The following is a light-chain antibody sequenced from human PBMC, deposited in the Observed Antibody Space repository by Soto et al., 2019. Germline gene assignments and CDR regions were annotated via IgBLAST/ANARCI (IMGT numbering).Light chain of an antibody. CDR1: QSISSW. CDR2: KAP. CDR3: QQYDSYPLP. J-gene: IGKJ4*01. V-gene: IGKV1-5*03. Sequence: DIQMTQSPSTLSASVGDRVTITCRASQSISSWLAWYQQKPGKAPNLLIYKAPTLESGVPSRFSGSGSGTEFTLTVSSLQPDDFATYYCQQYDSYPLPFGGRTKVDIK.